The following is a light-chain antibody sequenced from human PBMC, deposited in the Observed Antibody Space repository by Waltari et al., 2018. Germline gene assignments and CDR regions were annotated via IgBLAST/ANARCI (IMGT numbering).Light chain of an antibody. CDR1: SLRTYY. V-gene: IGLV3-19*01. Sequence: SSELTQDPAVSVALGQTLRITCQGDSLRTYYVSWYQQKPGQAPVLVIYGRDKRPSGFPDRFSGSSSGDTASLTITGAQAEDEADYYCNSRYYSANYVFGAGTKVTVL. J-gene: IGLJ1*01. CDR3: NSRYYSANYV. CDR2: GRD.